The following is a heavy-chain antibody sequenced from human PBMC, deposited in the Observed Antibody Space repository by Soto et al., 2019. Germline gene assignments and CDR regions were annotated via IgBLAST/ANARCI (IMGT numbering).Heavy chain of an antibody. J-gene: IGHJ4*02. D-gene: IGHD6-19*01. CDR2: LYWDDDN. Sequence: QITLKESGPTLVKPTQTLTLTCTFSGFSLTTTGVGVSWIRQPPGKALEWLAVLYWDDDNRYSPSLKTRLTITKDTSKNQVVLTMTNMDPVDTGTYCCAHSSGWILDYWGQGTLVTVSS. V-gene: IGHV2-5*02. CDR3: AHSSGWILDY. CDR1: GFSLTTTGVG.